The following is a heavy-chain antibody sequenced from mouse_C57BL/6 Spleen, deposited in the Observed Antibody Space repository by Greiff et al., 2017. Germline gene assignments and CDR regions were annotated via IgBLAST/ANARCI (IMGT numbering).Heavy chain of an antibody. D-gene: IGHD2-1*01. CDR2: IYPGDGDT. CDR1: GYAFRSSW. V-gene: IGHV1-80*01. J-gene: IGHJ1*03. Sequence: QVQLKQSGAELVKPGASVKISCKASGYAFRSSWMNWVKQRPGKGLEWIGQIYPGDGDTNYNGKFKGKATLPADKSSSTAYMQLSSLPSEDTAVYVCEREGELYGNWYFDDWGTGTTVTVSS. CDR3: EREGELYGNWYFDD.